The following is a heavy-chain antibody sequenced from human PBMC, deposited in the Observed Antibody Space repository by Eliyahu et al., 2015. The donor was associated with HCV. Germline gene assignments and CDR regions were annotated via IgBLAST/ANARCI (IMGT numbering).Heavy chain of an antibody. CDR1: GYTFTSYY. CDR2: INPSGGST. V-gene: IGHV1-46*01. D-gene: IGHD3-22*01. J-gene: IGHJ6*02. Sequence: QVQLVQSGAEVKKPGASVKVSCKASGYTFTSYYMHWVRQAPGKGLEWMGIINPSGGSTSYAQKFQGRVTMTRDTSTSTVYMELSSLRSEDTAVYYCARAYYYDSSGYYKLYYYYYYGMDVWGQGTTVTVSS. CDR3: ARAYYYDSSGYYKLYYYYYYGMDV.